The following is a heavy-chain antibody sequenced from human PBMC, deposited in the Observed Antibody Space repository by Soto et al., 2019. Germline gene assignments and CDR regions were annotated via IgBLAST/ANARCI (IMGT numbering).Heavy chain of an antibody. D-gene: IGHD3-22*01. V-gene: IGHV3-74*03. Sequence: GGSLRLSCGASGFTLSSFFMHWVRQRPGKGLVWVSRINNDGSSTTYADSVKGRFTISRDNAKNTLYLQMNSLRAEDTAVYFCVRDQDSRGFSVFNLWGQGTQVTVSS. CDR1: GFTLSSFF. J-gene: IGHJ5*02. CDR3: VRDQDSRGFSVFNL. CDR2: INNDGSST.